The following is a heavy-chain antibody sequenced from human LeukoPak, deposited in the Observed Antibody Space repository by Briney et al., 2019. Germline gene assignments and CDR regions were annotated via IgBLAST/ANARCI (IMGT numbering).Heavy chain of an antibody. J-gene: IGHJ4*02. CDR1: GGSFSGYY. D-gene: IGHD3-10*01. CDR2: INHSGST. V-gene: IGHV4-34*01. CDR3: ARVGGSVGDY. Sequence: PSETLSLTCAVYGGSFSGYYWSWIRQPPGKGLEWIGVINHSGSTNYNPSLKSRVAISVDTSKNQFSRKLSSVTAADTAVYYCARVGGSVGDYWGQGTLVTVSS.